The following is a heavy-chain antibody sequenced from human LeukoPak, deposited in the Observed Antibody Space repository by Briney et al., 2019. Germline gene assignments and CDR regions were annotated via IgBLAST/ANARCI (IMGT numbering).Heavy chain of an antibody. J-gene: IGHJ5*02. CDR2: INWNGGST. V-gene: IGHV3-20*04. CDR1: GFTFDDYG. D-gene: IGHD2-15*01. CDR3: ARARFTVRYCSGGSCMYNWFDP. Sequence: GGSLRLSCAASGFTFDDYGMSWVRQAPGKGLDWVPGINWNGGSTGYADSVKGRFTISRDNAKNSLYLQMNSLRAEDTALYYCARARFTVRYCSGGSCMYNWFDPWGQGTLVTVSS.